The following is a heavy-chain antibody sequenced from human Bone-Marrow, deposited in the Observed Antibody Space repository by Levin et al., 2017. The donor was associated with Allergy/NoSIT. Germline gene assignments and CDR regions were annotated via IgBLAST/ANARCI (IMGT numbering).Heavy chain of an antibody. CDR1: GYTFTSYY. CDR3: ARGPNTRPQTYYYDSSGYYQFDY. J-gene: IGHJ4*02. CDR2: INPSGGST. V-gene: IGHV1-46*01. Sequence: GGSLRLSCKASGYTFTSYYMHWVRQAPGQGLEWMGIINPSGGSTSYAQKFQGRVTMTRDTSTSTVYMELSSLRSEDTAVYYCARGPNTRPQTYYYDSSGYYQFDYWGQGTLVTVSS. D-gene: IGHD3-22*01.